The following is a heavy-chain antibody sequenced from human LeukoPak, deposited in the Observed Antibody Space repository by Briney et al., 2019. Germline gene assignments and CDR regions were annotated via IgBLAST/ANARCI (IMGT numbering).Heavy chain of an antibody. CDR2: MNPNSGNT. CDR3: ATGGYSNFDY. Sequence: ASVKVSCEASGYTFTSYDIHWVRQAIGQGLGWMGWMNPNSGNTGYAQKFQGRVTMTRNTSISTAYMELSSLRSEDTAVYYCATGGYSNFDYWGQGTLVTVSS. D-gene: IGHD2-15*01. J-gene: IGHJ4*02. CDR1: GYTFTSYD. V-gene: IGHV1-8*01.